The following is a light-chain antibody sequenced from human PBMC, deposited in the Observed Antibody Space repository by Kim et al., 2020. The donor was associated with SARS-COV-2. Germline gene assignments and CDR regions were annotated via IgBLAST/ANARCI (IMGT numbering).Light chain of an antibody. Sequence: DIQMTQSPSTLSASVGDRVTITCRASQSISDWLAWYQQKPGKAPKLLIYKASSLESDVPSRFSGSGFGTEFTLTISSLQPDDFATYYCQQYNSYSTFGQGTKVDIK. J-gene: IGKJ1*01. V-gene: IGKV1-5*03. CDR1: QSISDW. CDR2: KAS. CDR3: QQYNSYST.